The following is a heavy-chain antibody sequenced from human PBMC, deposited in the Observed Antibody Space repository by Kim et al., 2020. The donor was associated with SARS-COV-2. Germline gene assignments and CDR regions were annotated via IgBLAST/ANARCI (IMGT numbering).Heavy chain of an antibody. CDR3: AKDPYSGYNSASY. CDR1: EFTFSKYA. D-gene: IGHD5-12*01. J-gene: IGHJ4*02. CDR2: ISASSGST. Sequence: GGSLRLSCTASEFTFSKYAMNWVRQAPGKGLEWVSHISASSGSTNYADSVKGRFTISRDNSKKTLFLQMNSLRVEDTAVYYCAKDPYSGYNSASYWGPGTLVT. V-gene: IGHV3-23*01.